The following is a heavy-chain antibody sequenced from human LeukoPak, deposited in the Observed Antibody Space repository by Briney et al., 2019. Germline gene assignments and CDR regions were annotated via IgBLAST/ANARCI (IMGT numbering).Heavy chain of an antibody. CDR3: ARHAELDY. V-gene: IGHV4-38-2*01. D-gene: IGHD1-26*01. Sequence: SETLSLTCAVSGYSISSGYYWGWIRQPPGKGLEWIGSIYHSGSTYYNPSLKSRVSFSVDTSKNQFSLKLSSVTAADTAVYYCARHAELDYWGQRTLVTVSS. CDR2: IYHSGST. J-gene: IGHJ4*02. CDR1: GYSISSGYY.